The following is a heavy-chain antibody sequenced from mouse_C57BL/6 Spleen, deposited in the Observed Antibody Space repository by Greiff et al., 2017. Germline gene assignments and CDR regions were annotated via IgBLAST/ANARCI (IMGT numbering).Heavy chain of an antibody. CDR2: IDPSDSET. J-gene: IGHJ3*01. CDR1: GYTFTSYW. V-gene: IGHV1-52*01. CDR3: AREESAQATWFAY. Sequence: VQLQQPGAELVRPGSSVKLSCKASGYTFTSYWMPWVKQRPIQGLEWIGNIDPSDSETHYNQKFKDKATLTVDKSSSTAYLQLRGLTSEDSAVYYCAREESAQATWFAYWGQGTLVTVSA. D-gene: IGHD3-2*02.